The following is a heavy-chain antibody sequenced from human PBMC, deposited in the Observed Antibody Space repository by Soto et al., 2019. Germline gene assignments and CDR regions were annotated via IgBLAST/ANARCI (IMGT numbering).Heavy chain of an antibody. V-gene: IGHV1-2*04. CDR3: ARDRITGYGMDV. CDR1: GYTFTGYY. CDR2: INPNSGGT. D-gene: IGHD1-20*01. J-gene: IGHJ6*02. Sequence: ASVKVSCKASGYTFTGYYMHWVRQAPGQGLEWMGWINPNSGGTNYAQKFQGWVTMTRDTSISTAYMELSRLRSDDTAVYYCARDRITGYGMDVWGQGTTVTVSS.